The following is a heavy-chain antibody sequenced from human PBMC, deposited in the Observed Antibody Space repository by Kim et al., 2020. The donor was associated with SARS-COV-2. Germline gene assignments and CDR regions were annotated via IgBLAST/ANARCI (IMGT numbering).Heavy chain of an antibody. Sequence: GGSTDYADSVKCRFTISRDNAKDTLYLQMNSLTVEDTALYYCARKGNAFDIWGQGTMVTVSS. CDR3: ARKGNAFDI. CDR2: GGST. J-gene: IGHJ3*02. D-gene: IGHD3-10*01. V-gene: IGHV3-74*01.